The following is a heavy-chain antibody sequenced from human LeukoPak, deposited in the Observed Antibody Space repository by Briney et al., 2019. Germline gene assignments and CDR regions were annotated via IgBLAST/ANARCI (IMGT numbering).Heavy chain of an antibody. V-gene: IGHV1-8*01. CDR3: ARGCVESSPMETTYYYYGMDV. CDR1: GYTFTSYD. CDR2: MNPNSGNT. J-gene: IGHJ6*02. Sequence: GASVKVSCKASGYTFTSYDINWVRQATGQGLEWMGWMNPNSGNTGYAQKFQGRVTMTRNTSISTAYMELSSLRSEDTAVYYCARGCVESSPMETTYYYYGMDVWGQGTTVTVSS. D-gene: IGHD1-7*01.